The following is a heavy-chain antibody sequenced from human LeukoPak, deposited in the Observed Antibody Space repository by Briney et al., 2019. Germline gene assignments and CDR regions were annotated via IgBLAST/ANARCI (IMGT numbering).Heavy chain of an antibody. V-gene: IGHV1-2*06. Sequence: ASVKVSCKASGYTFTGYYMHWVRQAPGQGLEWMGRINPNSGGTNYAQKFQGRVTMTEDTSTDTAYMELSSLRSEDTAVYYCATVLTVRGVITPLDLWGRGTLVTVSS. CDR3: ATVLTVRGVITPLDL. CDR1: GYTFTGYY. CDR2: INPNSGGT. J-gene: IGHJ2*01. D-gene: IGHD3-10*01.